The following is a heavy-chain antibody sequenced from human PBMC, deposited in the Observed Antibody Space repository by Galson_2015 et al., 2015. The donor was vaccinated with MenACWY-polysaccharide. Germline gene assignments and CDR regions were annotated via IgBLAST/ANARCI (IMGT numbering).Heavy chain of an antibody. V-gene: IGHV3-7*01. CDR1: GFTFSSYW. Sequence: SLRLSCAASGFTFSSYWMSWVRQAPGKGLEWVANIKQDGSEEYYVDSVKGRFTISRDNAKNSLYLQMNSLRAEDTAVYYCARGSYCSSTSCYAIWYFDLWGRGTLVTVSS. D-gene: IGHD2-2*01. J-gene: IGHJ2*01. CDR3: ARGSYCSSTSCYAIWYFDL. CDR2: IKQDGSEE.